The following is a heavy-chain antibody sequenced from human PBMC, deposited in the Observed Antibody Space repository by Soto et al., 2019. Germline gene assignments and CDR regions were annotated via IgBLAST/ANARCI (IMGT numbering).Heavy chain of an antibody. J-gene: IGHJ4*02. Sequence: QEQLVQSGAEVKKPGSSVKVSCKDSGGLFSSFAISWVRQAPGQGLEWMGGIIPVFGTTNYAQKVQGRVTSTADESTNTAYMELSSLKSDDTAMYYCSRGGGPYVWFNEFWGQGTQVTVSS. D-gene: IGHD3-16*01. CDR1: GGLFSSFA. CDR3: SRGGGPYVWFNEF. CDR2: IIPVFGTT. V-gene: IGHV1-69*01.